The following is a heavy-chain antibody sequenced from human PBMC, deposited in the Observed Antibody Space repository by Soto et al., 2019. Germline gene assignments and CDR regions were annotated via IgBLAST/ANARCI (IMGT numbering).Heavy chain of an antibody. CDR3: ATHSSSHPKYYYFGMDV. D-gene: IGHD6-13*01. CDR2: IYSGGST. CDR1: GFTVSSNY. Sequence: EVQLVESGGGLIQPGGSLRLSCAASGFTVSSNYMSWVRQAPGKGLEWVSVIYSGGSTYDADSVKGRFTISRDNSKNTLYLQMNSLRAEDTAVYYCATHSSSHPKYYYFGMDVWGKGTTVTVSS. V-gene: IGHV3-53*01. J-gene: IGHJ6*04.